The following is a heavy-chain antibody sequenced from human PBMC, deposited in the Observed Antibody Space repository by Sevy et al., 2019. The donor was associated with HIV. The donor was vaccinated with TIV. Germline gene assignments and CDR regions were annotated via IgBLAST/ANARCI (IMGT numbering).Heavy chain of an antibody. J-gene: IGHJ1*01. CDR3: ARGENDDEFFQY. D-gene: IGHD1-26*01. CDR1: GFIFSNFA. CDR2: TSYDGSHK. V-gene: IGHV3-30*04. Sequence: GGSLRLSCTVSGFIFSNFAMHWVRRAPGKGLEWVAVTSYDGSHKYYAHSVKGRFTVSRDNSRNILSLEMNSLRRDDTAVYYCARGENDDEFFQYWGQGTLVTVSS.